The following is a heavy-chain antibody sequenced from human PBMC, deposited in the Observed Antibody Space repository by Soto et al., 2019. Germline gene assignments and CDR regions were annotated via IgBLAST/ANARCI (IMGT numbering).Heavy chain of an antibody. D-gene: IGHD3-22*01. CDR1: GFTFSNYA. J-gene: IGHJ4*02. V-gene: IGHV3-23*01. CDR2: ISGSALNT. CDR3: AKSGYYDSSGNFDS. Sequence: VGSLRLSCAASGFTFSNYAMNWVRQAPGKGLEWVSGISGSALNTYYADSVEGRFAIFRDNSKNTLYLQMDSPRAEDTAVYYCAKSGYYDSSGNFDSWGRGTLVTVSS.